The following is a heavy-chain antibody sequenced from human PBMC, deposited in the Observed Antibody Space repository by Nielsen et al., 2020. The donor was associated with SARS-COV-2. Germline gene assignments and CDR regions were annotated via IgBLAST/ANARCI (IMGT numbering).Heavy chain of an antibody. CDR1: GFTFSSYW. CDR3: AREVPFDY. J-gene: IGHJ4*02. Sequence: GESLKISCAASGFTFSSYWMSWVRQAPGKGLEWVANIKQDGSEKYYADSVKGRFTISRDNSKNSLYLQMNSLRAEDTAVYYCAREVPFDYWGQGTLVTVSS. V-gene: IGHV3-7*01. CDR2: IKQDGSEK.